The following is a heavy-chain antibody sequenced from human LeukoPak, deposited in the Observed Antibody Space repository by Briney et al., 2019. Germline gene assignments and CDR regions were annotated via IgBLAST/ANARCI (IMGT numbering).Heavy chain of an antibody. CDR1: GFTFSSYA. Sequence: GGSLRLSCAASGFTFSSYAMSWVRQAPGKGLEWVSTISGSGSSTYYADSVKGRFTISRDNSKNTLYLQMNSLRAEDTAVYYCAKDTYSSGWYIFDYWGQGTLVTVSS. D-gene: IGHD6-19*01. V-gene: IGHV3-23*01. CDR3: AKDTYSSGWYIFDY. J-gene: IGHJ4*02. CDR2: ISGSGSST.